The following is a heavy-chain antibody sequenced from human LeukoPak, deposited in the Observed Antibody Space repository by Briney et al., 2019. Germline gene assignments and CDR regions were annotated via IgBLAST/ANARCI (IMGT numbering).Heavy chain of an antibody. CDR3: ARAVVPAATTPFDY. D-gene: IGHD2-2*01. CDR1: GGSISSSSYY. J-gene: IGHJ4*02. Sequence: SETLSLTCTVSGGSISSSSYYWGWICQPPGKGLEWIGSIYYSGSTYYNPSLKSRVTISVGTSKNQFSLKLSSVTAADTAVYYCARAVVPAATTPFDYWGQGTLVTVSS. CDR2: IYYSGST. V-gene: IGHV4-39*07.